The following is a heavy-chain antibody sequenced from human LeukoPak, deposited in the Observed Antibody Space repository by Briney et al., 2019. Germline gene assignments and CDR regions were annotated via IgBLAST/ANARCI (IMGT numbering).Heavy chain of an antibody. CDR3: AKDPNRGGLSNYGYEWSY. D-gene: IGHD5-18*01. J-gene: IGHJ4*02. CDR1: GFTFSSYG. V-gene: IGHV3-30*02. CDR2: IRHDGSNK. Sequence: PGGSPRLSCSASGFTFSSYGMHWVRQAPGKGLEWVAFIRHDGSNKYYADSVKGRFTISRDNSKNTLYLQMNSLRAEDTAVYYCAKDPNRGGLSNYGYEWSYWGQGTLVTVSP.